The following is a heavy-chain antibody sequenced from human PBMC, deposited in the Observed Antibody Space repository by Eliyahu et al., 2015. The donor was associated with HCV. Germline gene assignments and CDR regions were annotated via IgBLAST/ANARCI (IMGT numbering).Heavy chain of an antibody. J-gene: IGHJ4*02. Sequence: QVQLQQWGAGLLKPSETLSLTCAVYGGSFSGYYWSWIRQPPGKGLEWIGEINHSGSTNYNPSLKSRVTISVDTSKNQFSLKLSSVTAADTAVYYCARMVYAMGYFDYWGQGTLVTVSS. V-gene: IGHV4-34*01. CDR3: ARMVYAMGYFDY. D-gene: IGHD2-8*01. CDR1: GGSFSGYY. CDR2: INHSGST.